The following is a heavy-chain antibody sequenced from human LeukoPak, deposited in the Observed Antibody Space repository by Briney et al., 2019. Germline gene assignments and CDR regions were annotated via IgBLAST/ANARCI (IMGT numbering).Heavy chain of an antibody. CDR1: GYTLTELS. J-gene: IGHJ5*02. D-gene: IGHD3-22*01. V-gene: IGHV1-24*01. CDR3: ATRPPPRYYYDSSGYYA. CDR2: FDPEDGET. Sequence: ASVKVSCKVSGYTLTELSMHWVRQAPGKGLEWMGGFDPEDGETIYAQKFQGGVTMTEDTSTDTAYMELSSLRSEDTAVYYCATRPPPRYYYDSSGYYAWGQGTLVTVSS.